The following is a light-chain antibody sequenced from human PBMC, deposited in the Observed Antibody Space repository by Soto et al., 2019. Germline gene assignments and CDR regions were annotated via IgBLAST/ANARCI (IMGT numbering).Light chain of an antibody. J-gene: IGLJ2*01. CDR2: EGS. CDR3: SSYTTSVTRVV. Sequence: QSALTQPASLSGSPGQSITISCTGTSGDVGSYNLVSWYQQHPGKAPKLIIYEGSQRPSGVSDRFSGSKSGNTASLTISGLQAQDESTYYCSSYTTSVTRVVFGGGTKLTVL. V-gene: IGLV2-14*02. CDR1: SGDVGSYNL.